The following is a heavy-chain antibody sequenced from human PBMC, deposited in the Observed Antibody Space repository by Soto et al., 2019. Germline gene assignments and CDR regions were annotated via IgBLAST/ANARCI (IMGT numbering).Heavy chain of an antibody. D-gene: IGHD5-12*01. CDR2: INPIGGRT. Sequence: ASVKVSCKASGFTFTNYYMHWVRQAPGQGLEWMGMINPIGGRTTYAQKFQGRVTMTRDTSTSTVYMELSSLRSDDTAVYYCARGREGGILPWGYSAYDYWGQGTLVTVSS. J-gene: IGHJ4*02. CDR3: ARGREGGILPWGYSAYDY. CDR1: GFTFTNYY. V-gene: IGHV1-46*01.